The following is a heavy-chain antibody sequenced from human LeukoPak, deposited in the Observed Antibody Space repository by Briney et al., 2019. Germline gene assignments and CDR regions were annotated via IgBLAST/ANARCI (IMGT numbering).Heavy chain of an antibody. V-gene: IGHV3-48*03. Sequence: PGGSLRLSRAASGFTFSSYEMNWVRQAPGKGLEWVSYISSSGSTIYYADSVKGRFTISRDNAKNSLYLQMNSLRAEDTAVYYCARASYTNDFWSGYYDFDYWGQGTLVTVSS. CDR1: GFTFSSYE. CDR3: ARASYTNDFWSGYYDFDY. J-gene: IGHJ4*02. CDR2: ISSSGSTI. D-gene: IGHD3-3*01.